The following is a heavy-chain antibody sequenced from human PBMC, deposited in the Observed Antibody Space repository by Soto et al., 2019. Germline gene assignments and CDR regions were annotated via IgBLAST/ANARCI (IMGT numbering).Heavy chain of an antibody. Sequence: SETLSLTCAVYGGSFSGYYWSWIRQPPGKGLEWIGEINHSGSTNYNPSLKSRVTISVDTSKNQFSLKLSSVTAADTAVYYCARGRRMGLAAGMDVWGQGTTVTRLL. V-gene: IGHV4-34*01. D-gene: IGHD2-8*01. J-gene: IGHJ6*02. CDR2: INHSGST. CDR3: ARGRRMGLAAGMDV. CDR1: GGSFSGYY.